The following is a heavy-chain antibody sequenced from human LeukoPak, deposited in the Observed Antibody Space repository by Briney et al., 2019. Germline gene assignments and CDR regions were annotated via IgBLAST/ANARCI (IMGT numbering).Heavy chain of an antibody. Sequence: GRSLRLSCAASGFTFSSYAMHWVRQAPGKGLEWVAVISYDGSNKNYADSVKGRFTISRDNSKNTLYLQMNSLRAEDTAVYYCARGPPFWSGYLPYYYYYGMDVWGQGTTVTVSS. CDR2: ISYDGSNK. V-gene: IGHV3-30-3*01. D-gene: IGHD3-3*01. CDR3: ARGPPFWSGYLPYYYYYGMDV. J-gene: IGHJ6*02. CDR1: GFTFSSYA.